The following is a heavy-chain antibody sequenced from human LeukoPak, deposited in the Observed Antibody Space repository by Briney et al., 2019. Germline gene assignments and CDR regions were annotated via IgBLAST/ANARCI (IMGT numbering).Heavy chain of an antibody. Sequence: GGSLRLSCAASGFTFSSYWMSWVRQAPGKGLEWVANIKQDGSEKYYVDSVKGRFTISRDNAKNSLYLQMNSLRAEDTAVYYCASIGIAVADTFDNWGQGTLVTVSS. D-gene: IGHD6-19*01. J-gene: IGHJ4*02. V-gene: IGHV3-7*01. CDR3: ASIGIAVADTFDN. CDR1: GFTFSSYW. CDR2: IKQDGSEK.